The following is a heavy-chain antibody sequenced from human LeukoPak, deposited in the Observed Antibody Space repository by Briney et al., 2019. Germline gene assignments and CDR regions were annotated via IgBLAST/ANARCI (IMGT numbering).Heavy chain of an antibody. D-gene: IGHD1-26*01. CDR2: IIPIFGTA. Sequence: GASVKVSCKASGGTFSNYIISWVRQAPGQGLEWMGEIIPIFGTANYAQKLQGRATITADGSTWTAYMELSSLRSEDTAVYYCARKQTVGATHAFDIWGQGTMVIVSS. CDR3: ARKQTVGATHAFDI. CDR1: GGTFSNYI. V-gene: IGHV1-69*13. J-gene: IGHJ3*02.